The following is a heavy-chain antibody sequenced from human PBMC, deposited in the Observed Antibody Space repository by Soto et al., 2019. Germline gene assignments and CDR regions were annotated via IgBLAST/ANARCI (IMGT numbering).Heavy chain of an antibody. Sequence: PGGSLRVSCAAAGFAFSDYCRSWIRQAPGKGLEWVSYISGSGSTIYYADSVKGRFTISRDNAKNSLHLQMNSLRAEDTAVYYCASGVAASHFYYYYMDVWGKGTTVTVSS. CDR2: ISGSGSTI. CDR3: ASGVAASHFYYYYMDV. CDR1: GFAFSDYC. J-gene: IGHJ6*03. V-gene: IGHV3-11*01. D-gene: IGHD2-15*01.